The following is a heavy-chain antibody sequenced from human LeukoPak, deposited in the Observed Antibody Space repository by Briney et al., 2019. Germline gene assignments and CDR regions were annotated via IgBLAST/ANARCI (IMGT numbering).Heavy chain of an antibody. CDR2: IIPIFGTA. J-gene: IGHJ5*02. D-gene: IGHD5-12*01. CDR3: ARMDLSGPRRFDP. V-gene: IGHV1-69*05. Sequence: SVKVSCKASGGTFSSYAISWVRQAPGQGLEWMGGIIPIFGTANYAQKFQGRVTITTDESTSTAYMELSSLRSEDTAVYYCARMDLSGPRRFDPWGQGTLVTVSS. CDR1: GGTFSSYA.